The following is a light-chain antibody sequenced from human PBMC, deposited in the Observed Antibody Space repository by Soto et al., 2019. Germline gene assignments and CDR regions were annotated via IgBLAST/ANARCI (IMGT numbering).Light chain of an antibody. V-gene: IGLV2-8*01. J-gene: IGLJ1*01. CDR1: SSDVGGYNY. Sequence: QSVLTQPRSVSGSPGQSVTISCTGTSSDVGGYNYVSWYQQHPGKAPKLMIYEVSKRPSGVPDRFSGSKSGNTASLTVSGLQAEDEADYYCSSYAGSNNYVFGTGTKVTVL. CDR2: EVS. CDR3: SSYAGSNNYV.